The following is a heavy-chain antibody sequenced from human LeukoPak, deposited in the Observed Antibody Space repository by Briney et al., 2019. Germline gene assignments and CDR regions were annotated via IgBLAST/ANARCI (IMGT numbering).Heavy chain of an antibody. D-gene: IGHD2-2*01. V-gene: IGHV1-3*01. CDR3: ASSLVVPAAMPSPDAFDI. J-gene: IGHJ3*02. Sequence: GASVKVSCKASGYTFTSYAMHWVRQAPGQGLEWMGWINAGNGNTKYSQKFQGRVTITRDTSASTAYMELSSLRSEDTAAYYCASSLVVPAAMPSPDAFDIWGQGTMVTVSS. CDR2: INAGNGNT. CDR1: GYTFTSYA.